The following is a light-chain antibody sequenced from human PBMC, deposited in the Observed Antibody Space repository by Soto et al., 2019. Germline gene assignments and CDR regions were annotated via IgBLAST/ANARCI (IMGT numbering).Light chain of an antibody. CDR2: EVS. J-gene: IGLJ3*02. CDR3: GSYTSSGTWV. Sequence: QSALTQPASVSGSPGQSITISCTGTSSDVGRHNYVSWYQQHPGKAPKLIIYEVSNRPSGISNRFSGSKSGNTASLTISGLQAEDEVDYYCGSYTSSGTWVFGGGTKLTVL. CDR1: SSDVGRHNY. V-gene: IGLV2-14*01.